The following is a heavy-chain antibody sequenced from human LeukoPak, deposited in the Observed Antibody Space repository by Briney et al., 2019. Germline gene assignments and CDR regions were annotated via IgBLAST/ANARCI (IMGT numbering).Heavy chain of an antibody. CDR3: ASGSPTELREYYFDY. V-gene: IGHV3-30*19. CDR1: GFTFSSYG. D-gene: IGHD2-15*01. J-gene: IGHJ4*02. Sequence: PGGSLRLSCAASGFTFSSYGMHWVRQAPGKGLEWVAVISYDGSNKYYADSVKGRFTISRDNSKNTLYLQMNSLRAEDTAVYYCASGSPTELREYYFDYWGQGTLVTVSS. CDR2: ISYDGSNK.